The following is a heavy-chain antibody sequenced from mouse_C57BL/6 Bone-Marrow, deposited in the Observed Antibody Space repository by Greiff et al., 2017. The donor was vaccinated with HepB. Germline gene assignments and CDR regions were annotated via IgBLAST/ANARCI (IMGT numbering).Heavy chain of an antibody. CDR1: GFTFSSYG. V-gene: IGHV5-6*01. CDR3: ARLGDYSNSDY. Sequence: EVKVVESGGDLVKPGGSLKLSCAASGFTFSSYGMSWVRQTPDKRLEWVATISSGGSYTYYPDSVKGRFTISRDNAKNTLYLQMSSLKSEDTAMYYCARLGDYSNSDYWGQGTTLTVSS. CDR2: ISSGGSYT. D-gene: IGHD2-5*01. J-gene: IGHJ2*01.